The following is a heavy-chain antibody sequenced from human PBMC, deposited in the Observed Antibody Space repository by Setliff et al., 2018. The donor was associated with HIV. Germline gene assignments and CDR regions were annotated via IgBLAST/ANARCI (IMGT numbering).Heavy chain of an antibody. D-gene: IGHD3-10*02. CDR2: INPNSGGT. J-gene: IGHJ5*02. V-gene: IGHV1-2*02. CDR1: GFPFSSYG. Sequence: ASVKVSCKASGFPFSSYGISWVRQAPGQGLEWMGWINPNSGGTNYAQKFQGRVTMTRDTSISTAYMELSRLRSDDTAVYYCARVSMLNWFDPWGQGTLVTVSS. CDR3: ARVSMLNWFDP.